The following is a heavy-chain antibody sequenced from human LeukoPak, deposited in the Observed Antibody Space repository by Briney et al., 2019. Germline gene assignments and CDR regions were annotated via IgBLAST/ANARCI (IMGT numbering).Heavy chain of an antibody. CDR1: GFTFSNAW. V-gene: IGHV3-15*01. J-gene: IGHJ4*02. Sequence: GGSLRLSCAASGFTFSNAWMSWVRQAPGKGLEWVGRIKSKTDGGTTDYAAPVKGRFTISRDDSKNTLYLQMNSLKTEDTAVYYCTASIAARPSDYYFDYWGQGTLVTVSS. CDR2: IKSKTDGGTT. D-gene: IGHD6-6*01. CDR3: TASIAARPSDYYFDY.